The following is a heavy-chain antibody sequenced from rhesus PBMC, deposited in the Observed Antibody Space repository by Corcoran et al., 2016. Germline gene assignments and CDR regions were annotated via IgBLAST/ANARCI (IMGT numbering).Heavy chain of an antibody. D-gene: IGHD2-15*01. CDR1: GVSIRINY. CDR2: ISGSGGST. CDR3: ARVREIVVVLTD. V-gene: IGHV4-173*01. J-gene: IGHJ4*01. Sequence: QLQLQESGPGLVKPSETLSLTCAVSGVSIRINYLLWTRPPPGKGLEWIGSISGSGGSTDYNPSLKSRVTSSTDTSNNQFSLKLSSVTAADTAVYYCARVREIVVVLTDWGQGVLVTVSS.